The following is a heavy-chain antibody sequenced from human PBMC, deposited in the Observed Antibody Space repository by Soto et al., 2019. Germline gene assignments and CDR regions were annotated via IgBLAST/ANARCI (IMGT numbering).Heavy chain of an antibody. CDR2: ILYSGYT. D-gene: IGHD2-8*02. Sequence: SETLSLTCTVSGDSISGYYWSWIRQPPGKGLDWIGFILYSGYTDYNPSLKSRVTMSIDTSKNQFSLKVTSVTAADTAVYYCARDKITGLFDYRGQGTLVT. V-gene: IGHV4-59*12. CDR3: ARDKITGLFDY. CDR1: GDSISGYY. J-gene: IGHJ4*02.